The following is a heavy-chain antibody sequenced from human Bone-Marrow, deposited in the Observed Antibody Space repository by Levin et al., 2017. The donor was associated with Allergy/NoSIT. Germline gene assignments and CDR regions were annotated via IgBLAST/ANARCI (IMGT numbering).Heavy chain of an antibody. CDR1: GFTFSSYG. CDR3: ARDGVPAASNYYYYMDV. V-gene: IGHV3-33*01. Sequence: GESLKISCAASGFTFSSYGMHWVRQAPGKGLEWVAVIWYDGSNKYYADSVKGRFTISRDNSKNTLYLQMNSLRAEDTAVYYCARDGVPAASNYYYYMDVWGKGTTVTVSS. CDR2: IWYDGSNK. D-gene: IGHD2-2*01. J-gene: IGHJ6*03.